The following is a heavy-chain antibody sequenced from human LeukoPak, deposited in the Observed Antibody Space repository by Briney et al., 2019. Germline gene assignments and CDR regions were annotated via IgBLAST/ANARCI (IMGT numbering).Heavy chain of an antibody. CDR3: ARPKIAAAGLGFDY. CDR1: GYTFTSYD. J-gene: IGHJ4*02. CDR2: MNPNSGGT. V-gene: IGHV1-2*02. D-gene: IGHD6-13*01. Sequence: GASVKVSCKASGYTFTSYDINWVRQATGQGLEWMGWMNPNSGGTNYAQKFQGRVTMTRDTSISTAYMELSRLRSDDTAVYYCARPKIAAAGLGFDYWGQGTLVTVSS.